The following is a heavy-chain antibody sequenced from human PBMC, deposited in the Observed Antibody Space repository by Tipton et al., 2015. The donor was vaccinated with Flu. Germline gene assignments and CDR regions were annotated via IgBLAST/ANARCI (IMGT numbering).Heavy chain of an antibody. CDR3: ARGERYYFDY. V-gene: IGHV4-4*07. CDR1: GGSISSYY. CDR2: IYTSGST. Sequence: LRLSCTVSGGSISSYYWSWIRQPAGKGLEWIGRIYTSGSTNYNPSLKSRVTMSVDTSKNQFSLKLSSVTAADTAVYYCARGERYYFDYWGQGTLVTVSS. D-gene: IGHD3-16*01. J-gene: IGHJ4*02.